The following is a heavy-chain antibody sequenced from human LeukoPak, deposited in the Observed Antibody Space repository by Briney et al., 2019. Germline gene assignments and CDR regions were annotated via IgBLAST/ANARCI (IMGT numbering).Heavy chain of an antibody. J-gene: IGHJ3*02. V-gene: IGHV3-9*01. CDR3: AKDVAAAAADAFDI. CDR2: ISWNSGSI. D-gene: IGHD2-15*01. Sequence: GRSLRLSCAASGFTFDDFAMHWVRQAPGQGLEWFSGISWNSGSIGYAYSVRGRFTISRDNSKNYLYLRMNSFKDAATDYYECAKDVAAAAADAFDIWGQGTMVTVSS. CDR1: GFTFDDFA.